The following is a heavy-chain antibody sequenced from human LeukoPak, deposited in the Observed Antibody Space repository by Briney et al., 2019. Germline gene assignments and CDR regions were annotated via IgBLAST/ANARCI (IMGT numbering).Heavy chain of an antibody. Sequence: GGSLRLSCAASGFTFSSYTMNWVLQAPGKGLEWVSSISSSSSYIYYADSVKGRFTISRDNAKSSLYLQMSSLRAEDTAMYYCAREHIWFGDLLDFWGQGTLVTVSS. CDR3: AREHIWFGDLLDF. J-gene: IGHJ4*02. CDR1: GFTFSSYT. CDR2: ISSSSSYI. V-gene: IGHV3-21*01. D-gene: IGHD3-10*01.